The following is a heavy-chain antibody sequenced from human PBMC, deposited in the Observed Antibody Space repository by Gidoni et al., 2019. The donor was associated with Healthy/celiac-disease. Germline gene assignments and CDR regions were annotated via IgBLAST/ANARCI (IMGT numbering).Heavy chain of an antibody. V-gene: IGHV4-61*02. Sequence: QVQLQESGPGLVKPSQTLSLTCTVSGGSISSGSYYWSWIRQPAGKGLEWIGRIYTSGSTNYNPSLKSRVTISVDTSKNQFSLKLSSVTAADTAVYYCARGWELLENYFDYWGQGTLVTVSS. CDR3: ARGWELLENYFDY. CDR1: GGSISSGSYY. D-gene: IGHD1-26*01. J-gene: IGHJ4*02. CDR2: IYTSGST.